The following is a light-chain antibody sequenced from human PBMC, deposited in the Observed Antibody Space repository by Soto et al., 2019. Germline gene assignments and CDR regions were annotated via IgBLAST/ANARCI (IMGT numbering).Light chain of an antibody. Sequence: IQMTQSRSTLSSSVGDRVTITCRASQSISSWLAWYQQKPGKAPKLLIYDASSLEGGVPSRFSGSGSGTEFTLTISSLQPDDFATYYCQQYNSYPLTFGGGTKVDIK. CDR1: QSISSW. V-gene: IGKV1-5*01. CDR3: QQYNSYPLT. CDR2: DAS. J-gene: IGKJ4*01.